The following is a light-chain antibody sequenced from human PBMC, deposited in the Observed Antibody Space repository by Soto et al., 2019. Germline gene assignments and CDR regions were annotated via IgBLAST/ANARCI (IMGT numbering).Light chain of an antibody. Sequence: DIQMTQSPSTLSASVGDTVTITCRASQNINRWLAWYQQRPGKAPNLLIHKASSLEGGVPSRFSGSSSGTEFTLTISSLQSDDIATYFCLQYNVYPLTFGGGTKVEI. CDR3: LQYNVYPLT. CDR2: KAS. CDR1: QNINRW. V-gene: IGKV1-5*03. J-gene: IGKJ4*01.